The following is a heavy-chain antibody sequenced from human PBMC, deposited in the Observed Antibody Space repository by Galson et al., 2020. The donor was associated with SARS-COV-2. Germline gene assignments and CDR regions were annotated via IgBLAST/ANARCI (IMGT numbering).Heavy chain of an antibody. V-gene: IGHV2-5*01. D-gene: IGHD3-10*01. CDR3: AHRQWALLWFGELGGNWFDP. CDR2: IYWNDDK. J-gene: IGHJ5*02. CDR1: GFSLSTSGVG. Sequence: ESGPTLVKPTQTLTLTCTFSGFSLSTSGVGVGWIRQPPGKALEWLALIYWNDDKRYSPSLKSRLTITKDTSKNQVVLTMTNMDPVDTATYYCAHRQWALLWFGELGGNWFDPWGQGTLVTVSS.